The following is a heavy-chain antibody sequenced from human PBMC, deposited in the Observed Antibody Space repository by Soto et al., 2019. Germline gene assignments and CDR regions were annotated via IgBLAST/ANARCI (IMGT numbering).Heavy chain of an antibody. CDR1: GYSFPSYW. CDR3: ARSPRSSPYFDY. D-gene: IGHD6-13*01. CDR2: VYPGDSDT. J-gene: IGHJ4*02. Sequence: GESLKISCKGSGYSFPSYWIGWVRQMPGKGREWMGIVYPGDSDTRYSPSFQGKVTISADRSINTAYLQWNSLEASDTAFYFCARSPRSSPYFDYWGQGALVTVSS. V-gene: IGHV5-51*01.